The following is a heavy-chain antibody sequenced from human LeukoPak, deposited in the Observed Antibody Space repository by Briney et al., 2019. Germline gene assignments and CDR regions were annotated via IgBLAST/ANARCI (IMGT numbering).Heavy chain of an antibody. CDR2: IHYSGST. J-gene: IGHJ4*02. V-gene: IGHV4-34*01. Sequence: PSETLSPTCAVYGGSFSGYYWSWIRQPPGKGLEWIGHIHYSGSTHYNPSLQSRVSISIDTSKNHFSLKLRSVTAVDTAVYYCARWGHFDTSGYFVVDYWGQGTLVTVSS. CDR3: ARWGHFDTSGYFVVDY. CDR1: GGSFSGYY. D-gene: IGHD3-22*01.